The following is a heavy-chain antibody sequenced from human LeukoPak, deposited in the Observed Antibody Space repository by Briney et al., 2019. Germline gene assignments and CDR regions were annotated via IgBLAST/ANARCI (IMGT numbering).Heavy chain of an antibody. CDR3: ARAFCSSTSCYAIDY. CDR1: GGSISSSSYY. CDR2: IYYSGST. Sequence: SETLSLTCTVSGGSISSSSYYWGWTRQPPGKGLEWIGSIYYSGSTYYNPSLKSRVTISVDTSKNQFSLKLSSVTAADTAVYYRARAFCSSTSCYAIDYWGQGTPVTVSS. V-gene: IGHV4-39*01. J-gene: IGHJ4*02. D-gene: IGHD2-2*01.